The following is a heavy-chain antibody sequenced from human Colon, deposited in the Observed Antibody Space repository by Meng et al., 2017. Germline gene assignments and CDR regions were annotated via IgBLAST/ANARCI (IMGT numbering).Heavy chain of an antibody. CDR1: GFTFSRYA. CDR3: ARRIEAVGIRCFDL. D-gene: IGHD6-13*01. Sequence: EVQLLESGGGLVQPGGSRRLSCAASGFTFSRYAMSWVRQAPGKGLEWVSAISDGGIDTFYADSVKGRFTISRDNSRNALYLQVDSLRVEDTALYYCARRIEAVGIRCFDLWGRGTLVTVSS. CDR2: ISDGGIDT. J-gene: IGHJ2*01. V-gene: IGHV3-23*01.